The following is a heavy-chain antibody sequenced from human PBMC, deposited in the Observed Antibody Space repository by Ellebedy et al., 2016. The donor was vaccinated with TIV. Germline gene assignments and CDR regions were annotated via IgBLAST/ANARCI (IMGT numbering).Heavy chain of an antibody. CDR2: INQDGSEK. Sequence: GGSLRLSCGASGFSFRSYWMTWVRQAPGKGLEWVANINQDGSEKHYVDSVEGRFTISRDNAKKLLYLQMSSLRVEDTAVYYCATDGSYGDYRSPTHAFVMWGQGTMVAVSS. J-gene: IGHJ3*02. CDR1: GFSFRSYW. D-gene: IGHD4-17*01. V-gene: IGHV3-7*01. CDR3: ATDGSYGDYRSPTHAFVM.